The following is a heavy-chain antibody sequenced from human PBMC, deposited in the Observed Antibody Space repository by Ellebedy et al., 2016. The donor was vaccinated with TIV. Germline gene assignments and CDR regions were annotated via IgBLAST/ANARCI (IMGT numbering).Heavy chain of an antibody. Sequence: PGGSLRLSCAASGFTFSSYGMHWVRQAPGKGLEWVAVIWHDGSDRRYAETVKGRFIISRDNSKNTVSLQMNSLRVEDTAVYYCARGGSGWFWGQGALVTVSS. J-gene: IGHJ4*02. CDR1: GFTFSSYG. CDR3: ARGGSGWF. D-gene: IGHD6-19*01. CDR2: IWHDGSDR. V-gene: IGHV3-33*01.